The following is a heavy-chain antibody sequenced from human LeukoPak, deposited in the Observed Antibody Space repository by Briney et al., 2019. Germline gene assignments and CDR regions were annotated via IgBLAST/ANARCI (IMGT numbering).Heavy chain of an antibody. D-gene: IGHD3-10*01. CDR3: ARVVGGNYYGSETDDY. Sequence: GASVKVSCKASGYTFTGYYMHWVRQAPGQGLEWMGWINPNNGGTKYAQKFQGSVTMTRDTSISTAYMELSRVRSDDTAVYYCARVVGGNYYGSETDDYWGQGTLVTVSS. CDR2: INPNNGGT. CDR1: GYTFTGYY. J-gene: IGHJ4*02. V-gene: IGHV1-2*02.